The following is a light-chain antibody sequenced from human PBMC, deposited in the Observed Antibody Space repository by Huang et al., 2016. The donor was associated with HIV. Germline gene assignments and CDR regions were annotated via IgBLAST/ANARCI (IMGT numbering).Light chain of an antibody. CDR3: QQYNDLPLT. Sequence: EIVMTQSPATLSVSPGERATLSCRASQSVSNYLAWYQQKPGQAPRRLIYDESTGATGIPARFSGSGSGTEFTLTISSLQSEDSAVYYCQQYNDLPLTFGGGTKVEIK. CDR1: QSVSNY. V-gene: IGKV3-15*01. CDR2: DES. J-gene: IGKJ4*01.